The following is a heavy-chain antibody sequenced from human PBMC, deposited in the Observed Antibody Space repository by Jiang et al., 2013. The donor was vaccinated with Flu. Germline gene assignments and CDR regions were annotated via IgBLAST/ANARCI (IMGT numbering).Heavy chain of an antibody. V-gene: IGHV1-2*02. Sequence: AEVKKPGASVKVSCKASGYTFTAHYMQWVRQAPGQGLEWMGWINLKSGGTNYVKKFQGRISLTRDTSSGTAYMELSRLKSDDTAVYYCARDWYYDRNGYYKGMDVWGQGTTVTVSS. CDR1: GYTFTAHY. CDR3: ARDWYYDRNGYYKGMDV. D-gene: IGHD3-22*01. CDR2: INLKSGGT. J-gene: IGHJ6*02.